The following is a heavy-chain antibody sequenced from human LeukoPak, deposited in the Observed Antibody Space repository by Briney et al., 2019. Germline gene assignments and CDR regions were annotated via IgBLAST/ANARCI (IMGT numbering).Heavy chain of an antibody. V-gene: IGHV3-23*01. CDR1: GFTFSSYA. Sequence: PGGSLRLSCAASGFTFSSYAMSWVRQAPGKGLEWVSAISGSGVSTYYADSVKGRFTISRDNSKNTLYLQMNSLRAEDTAVYYCATPGVVATIFAQVYWGQGTLVTVSS. CDR2: ISGSGVST. D-gene: IGHD5-12*01. J-gene: IGHJ4*02. CDR3: ATPGVVATIFAQVY.